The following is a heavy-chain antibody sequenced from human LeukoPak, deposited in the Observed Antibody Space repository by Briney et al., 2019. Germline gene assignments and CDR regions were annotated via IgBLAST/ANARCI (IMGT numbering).Heavy chain of an antibody. CDR1: GGSISSGSYY. CDR2: IYTSGST. J-gene: IGHJ6*03. Sequence: KPSETLSLTCAVYGGSISSGSYYWSWIRQPAGKGLEWIGRIYTSGSTNYNPSLKSRVTISVDTSKNQFSLKLSSVTAADTAVYYCARVRWPTTGDKAVRETITGGLYMDVWGKGITVTVSS. V-gene: IGHV4-61*02. D-gene: IGHD3-10*01. CDR3: ARVRWPTTGDKAVRETITGGLYMDV.